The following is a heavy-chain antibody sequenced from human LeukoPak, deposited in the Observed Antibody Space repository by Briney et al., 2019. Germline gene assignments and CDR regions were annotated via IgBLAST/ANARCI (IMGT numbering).Heavy chain of an antibody. V-gene: IGHV4-39*01. CDR1: GGSISSSSYY. D-gene: IGHD3-22*01. J-gene: IGHJ4*02. CDR2: IYYSGST. Sequence: SETLSLTCTVSGGSISSSSYYWGWIRQPPGKGLEWIGSIYYSGSTYYNPSLKSRVTISVDTSKNQFSLKLSSVTAADTAVYYCARHGDSSGYYYVDPQYYFDYWGQGTLVTVSS. CDR3: ARHGDSSGYYYVDPQYYFDY.